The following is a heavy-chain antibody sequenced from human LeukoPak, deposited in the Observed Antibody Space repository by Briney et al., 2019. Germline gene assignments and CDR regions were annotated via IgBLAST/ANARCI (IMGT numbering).Heavy chain of an antibody. CDR1: GFTFGDYA. Sequence: PGRSLRLSCTASGFTFGDYAMSWVRQAPRKGLEWVGFIRSKAYGGTTEYAASVKGRFTISRDDSKSIAYLQMNSLKTEDTAVYYCTRAPSGYDPNWFDPWGQGTLVTVSS. CDR3: TRAPSGYDPNWFDP. V-gene: IGHV3-49*04. CDR2: IRSKAYGGTT. J-gene: IGHJ5*02. D-gene: IGHD5-12*01.